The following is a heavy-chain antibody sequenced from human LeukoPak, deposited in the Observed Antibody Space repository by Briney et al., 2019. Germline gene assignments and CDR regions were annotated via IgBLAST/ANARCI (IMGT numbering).Heavy chain of an antibody. J-gene: IGHJ4*02. Sequence: PGGSLRLSCAASGFIFSRHAMSWVRQAPGKGLEWVSTTGLESVHTLCADSVQGRFTVSRDSSRNTLDLQMDNLRVDDTAVYYCAKGDDIGKHPTRAYYFDIWGQGTLVTVSS. CDR1: GFIFSRHA. D-gene: IGHD5-24*01. V-gene: IGHV3-23*01. CDR3: AKGDDIGKHPTRAYYFDI. CDR2: TGLESVHT.